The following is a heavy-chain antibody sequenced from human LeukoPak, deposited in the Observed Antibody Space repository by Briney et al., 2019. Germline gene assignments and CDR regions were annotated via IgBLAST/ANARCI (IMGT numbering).Heavy chain of an antibody. CDR2: IGIRGDT. Sequence: QTGGSLRLSCAASGFTFIDYDMHWVRQVIGKGLEWVSAIGIRGDTHYSGSVKGRFTISRENAESSLYLQMNSLRAEDTAVYYCARGGIEVSGIDEFDYWGQGTLLSASS. D-gene: IGHD6-19*01. V-gene: IGHV3-13*01. J-gene: IGHJ4*02. CDR3: ARGGIEVSGIDEFDY. CDR1: GFTFIDYD.